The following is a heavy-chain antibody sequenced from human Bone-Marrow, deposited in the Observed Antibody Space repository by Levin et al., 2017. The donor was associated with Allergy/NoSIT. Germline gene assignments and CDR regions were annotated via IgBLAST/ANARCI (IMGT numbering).Heavy chain of an antibody. D-gene: IGHD1/OR15-1a*01. V-gene: IGHV5-10-1*01. J-gene: IGHJ3*02. CDR3: ARHMGNNGHDSFHI. Sequence: KVSCQGSGYSFTNFWISWVRQMPGKGLEWMGRIDPTDSYTNFSPSFRGHVTISADKSISTAYLQWSSLKASDTAMYYCARHMGNNGHDSFHIWGQGTVVTVSS. CDR1: GYSFTNFW. CDR2: IDPTDSYT.